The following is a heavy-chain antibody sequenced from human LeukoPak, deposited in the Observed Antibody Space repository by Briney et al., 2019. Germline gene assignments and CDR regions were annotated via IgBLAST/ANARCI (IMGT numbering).Heavy chain of an antibody. Sequence: GGSLRLSCAASGFTFSSYAMHWVRQAPGKGLEWVAVISYDGSNKYYADSVKGRFTISRDNSKNTLYLQMNSLRAEDTAVYYCARVKGSDYYDSSGYQHPSELDYWGQGTLVTVSS. CDR3: ARVKGSDYYDSSGYQHPSELDY. J-gene: IGHJ4*02. CDR2: ISYDGSNK. V-gene: IGHV3-30-3*01. CDR1: GFTFSSYA. D-gene: IGHD3-22*01.